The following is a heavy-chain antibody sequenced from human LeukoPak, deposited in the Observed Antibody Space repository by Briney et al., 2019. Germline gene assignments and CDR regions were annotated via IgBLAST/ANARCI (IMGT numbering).Heavy chain of an antibody. D-gene: IGHD3-22*01. V-gene: IGHV3-23*01. Sequence: GGSLRLSCAASRFTVSSNYMTWVRQAPGKGLEWASGIKWHGGSTAYADSVKGRFTISRDNSKNTLYLQMNSLRAEDTAVYYCAKALYYDSSGYYAAAFDIWGQGTMVTVSS. CDR3: AKALYYDSSGYYAAAFDI. J-gene: IGHJ3*02. CDR1: RFTVSSNY. CDR2: IKWHGGST.